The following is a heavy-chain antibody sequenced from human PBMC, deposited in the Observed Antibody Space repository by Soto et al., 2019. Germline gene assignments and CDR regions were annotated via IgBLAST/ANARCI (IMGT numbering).Heavy chain of an antibody. CDR2: IYPGDSDT. CDR3: VRQGGTSSGVVGLDV. J-gene: IGHJ6*02. D-gene: IGHD6-6*01. Sequence: GESLKISCKGSEYSFTTYWIGWVRQMPGKGLEWMGFIYPGDSDTRYSPYFQGQVTISADKSISTAYLQWTSLKASDTAIYYCVRQGGTSSGVVGLDVWGQGTTVTVSS. CDR1: EYSFTTYW. V-gene: IGHV5-51*01.